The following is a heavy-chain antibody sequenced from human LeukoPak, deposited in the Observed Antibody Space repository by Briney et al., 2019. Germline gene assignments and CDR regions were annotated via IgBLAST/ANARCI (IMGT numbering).Heavy chain of an antibody. J-gene: IGHJ6*03. D-gene: IGHD5-24*01. CDR3: ARGERDGYNAFLYYYYYMDV. CDR2: IYYTGST. Sequence: SETLSLTCTVSGGSISSYYWSWIRQPPGKGLEWLGYIYYTGSTNYNPSLKSRVTISVDTSKNQFSLKLSSVTAADTAVYYCARGERDGYNAFLYYYYYMDVWGKGTTVTVSS. V-gene: IGHV4-59*01. CDR1: GGSISSYY.